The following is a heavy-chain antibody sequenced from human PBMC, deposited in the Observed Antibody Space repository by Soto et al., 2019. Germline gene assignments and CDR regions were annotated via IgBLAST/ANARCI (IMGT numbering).Heavy chain of an antibody. J-gene: IGHJ5*02. CDR2: IYYIGAY. D-gene: IGHD1-7*01. CDR3: ARAPETRDWLDP. CDR1: GASVSSYY. Sequence: SETLSLTCTVSGASVSSYYWSWVRQPPGKGLEWIGYIYYIGAYNYNPSLKSRVTISVDTSKNQFSLKLTSVTAADTAVYYCARAPETRDWLDPWGQGTLVTVSS. V-gene: IGHV4-59*02.